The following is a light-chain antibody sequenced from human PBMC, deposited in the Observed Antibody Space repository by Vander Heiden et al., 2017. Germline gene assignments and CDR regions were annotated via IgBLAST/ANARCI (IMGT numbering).Light chain of an antibody. CDR1: QSVSSN. CDR2: GAS. CDR3: QQENNGHPHYT. J-gene: IGKJ2*01. Sequence: EIVMTQSPATLSVSPGERATLSCRASQSVSSNLAWYKQKPGQAPRLLIYGASTRATGIKARFSGSGDGTEFTLTISSRQSEDFEVYYCQQENNGHPHYTFGQGTKLEIK. V-gene: IGKV3-15*01.